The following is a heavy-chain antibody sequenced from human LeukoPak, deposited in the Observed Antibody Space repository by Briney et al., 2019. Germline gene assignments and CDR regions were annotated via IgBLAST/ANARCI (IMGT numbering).Heavy chain of an antibody. D-gene: IGHD3-10*01. Sequence: GGSLRLSCAASGFTFSSYAMHWVRQAPGKGLEWVAVISYDGSNKYYADSVKGRFTISRGNSKNTLYLQMNSLRAEDTAVYYCARGIWFGELGDAFDIWGQGTMVTVSS. J-gene: IGHJ3*02. CDR2: ISYDGSNK. CDR1: GFTFSSYA. V-gene: IGHV3-30-3*01. CDR3: ARGIWFGELGDAFDI.